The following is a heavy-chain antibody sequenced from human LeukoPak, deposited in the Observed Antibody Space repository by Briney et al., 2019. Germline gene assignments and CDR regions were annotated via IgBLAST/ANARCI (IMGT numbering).Heavy chain of an antibody. J-gene: IGHJ4*02. CDR3: ARGAPYCSGGSCMYYFDY. CDR2: IDSSNYYI. V-gene: IGHV3-21*01. Sequence: GGSLRLSCAASGFTFSSYTMNWVRQAPGKGLEWVSSIDSSNYYIYYADSVKGRFTISRDNAKNSLYLQMNSLRAEDTAVYYCARGAPYCSGGSCMYYFDYWGQETLVTVSS. CDR1: GFTFSSYT. D-gene: IGHD2-15*01.